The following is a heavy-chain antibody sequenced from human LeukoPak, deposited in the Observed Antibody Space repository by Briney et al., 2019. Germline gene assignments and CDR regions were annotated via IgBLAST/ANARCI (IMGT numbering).Heavy chain of an antibody. D-gene: IGHD3-22*01. CDR2: IYYSGST. CDR1: GGSISSYC. Sequence: PSETLSLTCTVSGGSISSYCWSWIRQPPGKGLEWIGYIYYSGSTNYNPSLKSRVTISVDTSKNQFSLKLSSVTAADTAVYYSARLAVVIGAFDIWGQGTMVTVSS. V-gene: IGHV4-59*01. CDR3: ARLAVVIGAFDI. J-gene: IGHJ3*02.